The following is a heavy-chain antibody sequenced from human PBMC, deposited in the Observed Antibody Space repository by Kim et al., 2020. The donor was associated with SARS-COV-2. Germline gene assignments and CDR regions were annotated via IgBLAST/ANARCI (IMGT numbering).Heavy chain of an antibody. Sequence: SVKVSCKASGGTFSSYAISWGLQAPGQGLEWMGGIIPIFGTANYAQKFQGRVTITADESTSTAYMELSSLRSEDTAVYYCARDRRGIAARGDDAFDLWGQGTMVTVSS. V-gene: IGHV1-69*13. D-gene: IGHD6-6*01. CDR2: IIPIFGTA. CDR3: ARDRRGIAARGDDAFDL. CDR1: GGTFSSYA. J-gene: IGHJ3*01.